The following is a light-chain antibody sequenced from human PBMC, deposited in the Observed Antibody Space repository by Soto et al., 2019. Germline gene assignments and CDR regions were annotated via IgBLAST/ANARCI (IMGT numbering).Light chain of an antibody. V-gene: IGKV1-5*01. CDR3: QPYDGYPKT. CDR2: DAS. Sequence: DLQMTQSPSTLSASVGDRATIACRASQSISGWLAWYQQKPGKAPKILIYDASSLKIGVPSRFGGSGSGTEFTPTISALQADDLANYYDQPYDGYPKTFGQGTKLESK. CDR1: QSISGW. J-gene: IGKJ2*01.